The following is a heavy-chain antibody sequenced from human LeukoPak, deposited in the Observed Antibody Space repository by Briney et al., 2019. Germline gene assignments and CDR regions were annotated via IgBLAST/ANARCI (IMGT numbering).Heavy chain of an antibody. J-gene: IGHJ6*02. V-gene: IGHV4-39*01. CDR2: IYYSGST. D-gene: IGHD4/OR15-4a*01. CDR1: CGSISSSRYY. Sequence: SETLSLTCTVSCGSISSSRYYWGWIRQPPGKGLEWIGRIYYSGSTYYNPSLKSRVTISVDTSKNQFSLELSSVTAADTAVYYCARHKVLSMRAYGMDVWGQGTTVTVAS. CDR3: ARHKVLSMRAYGMDV.